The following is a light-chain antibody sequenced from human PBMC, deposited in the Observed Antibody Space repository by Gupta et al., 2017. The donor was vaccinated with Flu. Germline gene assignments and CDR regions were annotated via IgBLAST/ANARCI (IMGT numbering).Light chain of an antibody. CDR2: AAS. CDR1: QGISNY. J-gene: IGKJ1*01. CDR3: QNENSFPWT. V-gene: IGKV1-27*01. Sequence: PSYMYASVRDRVTITCRVSQGISNYLAWYQQRPGKGPKLLTHAASTVQPGVPSRFSGSGSWTEFTLTISSLQPEDVASYYCQNENSFPWTFGQGTKVEI.